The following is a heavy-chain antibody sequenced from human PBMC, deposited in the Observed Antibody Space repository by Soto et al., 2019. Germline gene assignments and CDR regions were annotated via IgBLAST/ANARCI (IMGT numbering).Heavy chain of an antibody. CDR3: ARSSSGPPTDAFDI. Sequence: QVQLVQSGAEVKKPGASVKVSCKASDYTFTNYGISWVRQAPGQGLEWMGWISAYNGNTNYAQKLQGRVTMTTDTSTITAYMELRSLRSDDTAVYYCARSSSGPPTDAFDIWGQGTMVTVSS. J-gene: IGHJ3*02. V-gene: IGHV1-18*01. D-gene: IGHD6-19*01. CDR2: ISAYNGNT. CDR1: DYTFTNYG.